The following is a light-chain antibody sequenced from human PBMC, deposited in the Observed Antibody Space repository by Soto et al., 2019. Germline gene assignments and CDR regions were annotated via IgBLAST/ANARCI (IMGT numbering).Light chain of an antibody. CDR1: SSDVGAYNY. CDR3: SSYASTSTAV. CDR2: EVN. V-gene: IGLV2-14*01. Sequence: QSALTQPASVSGSPGQSITISCTGTSSDVGAYNYVSWYQQHPGKAPRLMIYEVNYRSSGVSNRFSGSKSGITASLTISGLQAEDEAPYYCSSYASTSTAVFGTGTKLTVL. J-gene: IGLJ1*01.